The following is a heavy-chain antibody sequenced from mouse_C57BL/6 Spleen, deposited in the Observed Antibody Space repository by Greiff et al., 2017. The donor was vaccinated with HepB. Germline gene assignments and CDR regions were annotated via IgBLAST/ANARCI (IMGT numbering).Heavy chain of an antibody. D-gene: IGHD2-4*01. CDR3: ARYNDYEDAMDY. CDR2: IYPGDGDT. V-gene: IGHV1-82*01. J-gene: IGHJ4*01. CDR1: GYAFSSSW. Sequence: LQESGPELVKPGASVKISCKASGYAFSSSWMNWVKQRPGKGLEWIGRIYPGDGDTNYNGKFKGKATLTADKSSSTAYMQLSSLTSEDSAVYFCARYNDYEDAMDYWGQGTSVTVSS.